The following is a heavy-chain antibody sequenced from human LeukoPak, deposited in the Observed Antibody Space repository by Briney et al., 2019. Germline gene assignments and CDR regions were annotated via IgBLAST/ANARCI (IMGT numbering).Heavy chain of an antibody. J-gene: IGHJ4*02. V-gene: IGHV5-51*01. CDR3: ARLEWELQEAGFADY. D-gene: IGHD1-26*01. CDR1: GYSFTSYW. Sequence: HGESLKISCKGSGYSFTSYWIGWVRQMPGKGLEWMGIIYPGDSDTRYSPSFQGQVTISADKSISTAYLQWSSLKASDTAMYYCARLEWELQEAGFADYWGQGTLVTVSS. CDR2: IYPGDSDT.